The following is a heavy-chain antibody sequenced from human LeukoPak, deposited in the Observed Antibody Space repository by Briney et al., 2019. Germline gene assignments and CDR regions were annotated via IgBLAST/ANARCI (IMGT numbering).Heavy chain of an antibody. CDR1: GHSISSGYY. D-gene: IGHD3-3*01. CDR3: ATQKGYYAFDY. CDR2: ISSSGIT. V-gene: IGHV4-38-2*01. Sequence: SETLSLTCAVSGHSISSGYYWDWIRQPPGKGLEWIGTISSSGITYYNPSLRSRITISVDTSKIQFSLRLTSVTAADTAVYYCATQKGYYAFDYWGQGTLVTVSS. J-gene: IGHJ4*02.